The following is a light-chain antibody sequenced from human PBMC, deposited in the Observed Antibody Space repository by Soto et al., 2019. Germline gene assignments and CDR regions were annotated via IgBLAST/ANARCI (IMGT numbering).Light chain of an antibody. J-gene: IGKJ1*01. V-gene: IGKV1-5*03. CDR1: QTISSS. Sequence: DIQMTQSPSTLSVSVGHRFTITCRASQTISSSLAWYQQKSGKAPKLLIYQASTLNSGVPSRFRGSGSGTEFTLTISSLQPDDFATYYCKHYNSYSEAFGQGTKVDIK. CDR2: QAS. CDR3: KHYNSYSEA.